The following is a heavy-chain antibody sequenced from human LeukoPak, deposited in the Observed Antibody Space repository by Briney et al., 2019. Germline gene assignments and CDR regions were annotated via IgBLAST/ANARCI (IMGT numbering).Heavy chain of an antibody. CDR2: ISAYNGNT. CDR1: GYTFTTYG. V-gene: IGHV1-18*01. CDR3: AREGSYSGSYYTSSPGDY. Sequence: ASVKASCKASGYTFTTYGISWVRQAPGQGLEWMGWISAYNGNTNYAQKLQGRVTMTTDTSTSTAYMELRSLRSDDTAVYYCAREGSYSGSYYTSSPGDYWGQGTLVTVSS. J-gene: IGHJ4*02. D-gene: IGHD1-26*01.